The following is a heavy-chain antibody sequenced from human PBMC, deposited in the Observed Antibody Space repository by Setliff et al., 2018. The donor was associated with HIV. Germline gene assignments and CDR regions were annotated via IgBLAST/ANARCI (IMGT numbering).Heavy chain of an antibody. J-gene: IGHJ4*02. Sequence: LSLSCAASGFTFSKYWMSWVRQAPGKGLEWVASVNPDGSATYYVDSVKGRFTISRDNAKSTLYLQMNSLRVEDTAVYYCLRAAESEWGQGTLVTVSS. V-gene: IGHV3-7*01. CDR2: VNPDGSAT. D-gene: IGHD3-10*01. CDR1: GFTFSKYW. CDR3: LRAAESE.